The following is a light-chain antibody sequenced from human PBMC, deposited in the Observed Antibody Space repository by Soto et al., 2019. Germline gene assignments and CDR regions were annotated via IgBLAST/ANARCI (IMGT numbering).Light chain of an antibody. J-gene: IGKJ1*01. CDR2: GAS. V-gene: IGKV3-15*01. CDR1: QSVSSN. CDR3: QQYNNWPPGT. Sequence: EIVMTQSTATLSVSPGERATLSCRASQSVSSNLAWYQQKPGQAPRLLIYGASTRATGIPARFSGSGSGTELTLTISSLQSEDFGVYYCQQYNNWPPGTFGQGTKVEIK.